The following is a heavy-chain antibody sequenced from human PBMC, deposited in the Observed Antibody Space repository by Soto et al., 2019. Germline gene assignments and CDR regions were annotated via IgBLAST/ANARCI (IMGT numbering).Heavy chain of an antibody. Sequence: EVQLVESGGGLVQPGRSLRLSCAASGFTFDDYAMHWVRQAPGKGLEWVSGISWNSGSIGYADSVKGRFTISRDNAKNSLYLQMNSLRAEDTALYYCANDIGDIVVVVAAGFDYWGQGTLVTVSS. CDR2: ISWNSGSI. J-gene: IGHJ4*02. V-gene: IGHV3-9*01. CDR1: GFTFDDYA. D-gene: IGHD2-15*01. CDR3: ANDIGDIVVVVAAGFDY.